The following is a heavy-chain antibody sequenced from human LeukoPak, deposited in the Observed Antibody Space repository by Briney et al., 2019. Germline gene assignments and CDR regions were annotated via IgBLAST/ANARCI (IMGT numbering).Heavy chain of an antibody. D-gene: IGHD3-10*01. CDR3: AKDTRSSGPRGYFDY. V-gene: IGHV3-23*01. CDR2: ISGSGGSA. Sequence: GGSLRLSCAASGFTFSSYAMNWARQAPGKGLEWVSAISGSGGSAYYADSVKGRFTLSRDNSKNTLYLQINSLRDEDTAVYYCAKDTRSSGPRGYFDYWGQGTLVTVSS. CDR1: GFTFSSYA. J-gene: IGHJ4*02.